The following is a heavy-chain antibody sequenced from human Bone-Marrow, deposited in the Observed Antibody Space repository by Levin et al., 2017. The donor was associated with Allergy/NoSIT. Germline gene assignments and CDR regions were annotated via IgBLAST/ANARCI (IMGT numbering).Heavy chain of an antibody. Sequence: ETLSLTCAASGFDFSTYSMNWVRQAPGKGLEWVAYISGTSRTIHYADSVRGRFIISRDNAENSLYLQMNSLRDEDTAVFYCARDPHLGAYYFDYWGQGILVTVSS. CDR3: ARDPHLGAYYFDY. J-gene: IGHJ4*02. CDR1: GFDFSTYS. V-gene: IGHV3-48*02. D-gene: IGHD4/OR15-4a*01. CDR2: ISGTSRTI.